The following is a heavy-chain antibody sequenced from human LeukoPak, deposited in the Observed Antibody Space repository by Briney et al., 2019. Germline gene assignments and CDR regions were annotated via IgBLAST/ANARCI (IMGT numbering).Heavy chain of an antibody. Sequence: GGSLRLSCAASGFTSSSYAMHWVRQAPGKGLEWVAVISYDGSNKYYADSVKGRFTISRDNSKNTLYLQMNSLRAEDTAVYYCARRGGYCSSTSCYGGYFDYWGQGTLVTVSS. D-gene: IGHD2-2*01. CDR3: ARRGGYCSSTSCYGGYFDY. J-gene: IGHJ4*02. CDR2: ISYDGSNK. CDR1: GFTSSSYA. V-gene: IGHV3-30*04.